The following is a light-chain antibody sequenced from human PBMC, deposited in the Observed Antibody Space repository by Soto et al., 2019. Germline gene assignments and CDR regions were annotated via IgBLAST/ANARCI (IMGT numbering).Light chain of an antibody. CDR1: NSDIGGYNF. Sequence: QSALTQPASVSGSPGQSLTISCTGSNSDIGGYNFVSWYQQHPGKAPKLMIYEVSNRPSGVSSRFSGAKSGNTASLTISGLQAEDEADYYCSSYAGSNNWVFGGGTKLTVL. J-gene: IGLJ3*02. CDR2: EVS. V-gene: IGLV2-14*01. CDR3: SSYAGSNNWV.